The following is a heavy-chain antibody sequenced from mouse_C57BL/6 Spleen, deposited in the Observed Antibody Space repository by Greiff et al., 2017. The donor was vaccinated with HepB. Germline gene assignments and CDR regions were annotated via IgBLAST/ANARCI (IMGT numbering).Heavy chain of an antibody. CDR1: GYTFTSYW. D-gene: IGHD2-4*01. V-gene: IGHV1-72*01. Sequence: QVQLQQPGAELVKPGASVKLSCKASGYTFTSYWMHWVKQRPGRGLEWIGRIDPNSGGTKYNEKFKSKATLTVDKPSSTAYMQLSSLTSEDSAVYYCARGIYYDYYYYAMDYWGQGTSVTVSS. CDR2: IDPNSGGT. J-gene: IGHJ4*01. CDR3: ARGIYYDYYYYAMDY.